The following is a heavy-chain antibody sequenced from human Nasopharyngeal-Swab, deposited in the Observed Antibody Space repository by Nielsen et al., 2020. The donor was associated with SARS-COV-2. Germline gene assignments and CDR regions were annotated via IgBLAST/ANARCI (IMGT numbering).Heavy chain of an antibody. D-gene: IGHD3-3*01. J-gene: IGHJ3*02. V-gene: IGHV4-31*03. CDR1: GGSISSGGYY. CDR3: ARDRAGVTIFGVVILDAFDI. CDR2: IYYSGST. Sequence: LRLSCTVSGGSISSGGYYWSWIRQHPGKGLEWIGYIYYSGSTCYNPSLKSRVTISVDTSKNQFSLKLSSVTAADTAVYYCARDRAGVTIFGVVILDAFDIWGQGTMVTVSS.